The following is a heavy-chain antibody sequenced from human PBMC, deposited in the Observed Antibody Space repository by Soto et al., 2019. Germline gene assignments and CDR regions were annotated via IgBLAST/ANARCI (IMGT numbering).Heavy chain of an antibody. CDR3: AKSDDYSGHGNFFEL. J-gene: IGHJ2*01. CDR1: GLTFSIYW. V-gene: IGHV3-7*01. CDR2: IKQDGSET. D-gene: IGHD5-12*01. Sequence: EVQLVESGGSLVQPGESLRLSCTASGLTFSIYWMRWVRQAPGKGLEWVANIKQDGSETNYVSFVKGRFTVTRDNAGNSVYLQMNSLRAEDTAVYYCAKSDDYSGHGNFFELWGRGTLVTVSS.